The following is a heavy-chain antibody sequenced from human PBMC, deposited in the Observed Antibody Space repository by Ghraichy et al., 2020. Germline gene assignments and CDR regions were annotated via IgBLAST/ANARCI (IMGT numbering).Heavy chain of an antibody. J-gene: IGHJ6*02. CDR1: GFTFSSYG. Sequence: GGSLRLSCAASGFTFSSYGMHWVRQAPGKGLEWVAVIWYDGSNKYYADSVKGRFTISRDNSKNTLYLQMNSLRAEDTAVYYCARDSAYYDSSGYLGVYGMDVWGQGTTVTVSS. V-gene: IGHV3-33*01. CDR2: IWYDGSNK. D-gene: IGHD3-22*01. CDR3: ARDSAYYDSSGYLGVYGMDV.